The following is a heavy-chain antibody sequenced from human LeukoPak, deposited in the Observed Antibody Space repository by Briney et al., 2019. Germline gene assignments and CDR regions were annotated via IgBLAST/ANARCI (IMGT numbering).Heavy chain of an antibody. J-gene: IGHJ4*02. Sequence: GGSLRLSCAASGFTFSNYWMSWVRQAPGKGLEWVAHIKKDRSEKYYEDSVKERCTISIENDEKSMYLHMNRISATDQDMHFSSRVGPYNDSSGYYHFDYWGQGTLVTVSS. V-gene: IGHV3-7*03. CDR3: SRVGPYNDSSGYYHFDY. D-gene: IGHD3-22*01. CDR1: GFTFSNYW. CDR2: IKKDRSEK.